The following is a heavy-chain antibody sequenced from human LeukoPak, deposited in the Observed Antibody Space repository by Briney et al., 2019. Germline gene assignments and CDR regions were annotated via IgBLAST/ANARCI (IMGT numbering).Heavy chain of an antibody. Sequence: GESLKISCAASGFTFSSYWMSWVRQAPGKGLEWVANIKQDGSEKYYVDSVKGRFTISRDNAKNSLYLQMNSLRAEDTAVYYCARGSSQGYCTNGVCYFDYWGQGTLVTVSS. CDR1: GFTFSSYW. D-gene: IGHD2-8*01. J-gene: IGHJ4*02. CDR2: IKQDGSEK. CDR3: ARGSSQGYCTNGVCYFDY. V-gene: IGHV3-7*01.